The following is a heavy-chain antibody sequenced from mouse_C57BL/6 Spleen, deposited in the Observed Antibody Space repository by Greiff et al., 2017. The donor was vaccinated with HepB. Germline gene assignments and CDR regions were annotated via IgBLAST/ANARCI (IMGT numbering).Heavy chain of an antibody. Sequence: EVQLVESGGDLVKPGGSLKLSCAASGFTFSSYGMSWVRQTPDKRLEWVATISSGGSYTYYPDSVKGRFTITRDNAKNTLYLQMSSLKSEDTAMYYGARQLRVPYYAMDYWGQGTSVTVSS. CDR2: ISSGGSYT. J-gene: IGHJ4*01. CDR1: GFTFSSYG. CDR3: ARQLRVPYYAMDY. V-gene: IGHV5-6*01. D-gene: IGHD1-1*01.